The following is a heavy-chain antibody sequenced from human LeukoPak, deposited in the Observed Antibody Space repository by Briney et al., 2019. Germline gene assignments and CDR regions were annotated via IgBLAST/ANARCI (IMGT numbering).Heavy chain of an antibody. Sequence: SVTLSLTCAVYGGSFSGYYWSWIRQPPGKGLEWIGEINHSGSTNYNPSLKSRVTISVDTSKNQFSLKLSSVTAADTAVYYCARRGPSYSSSWYGVGPKIDYWGQGTLVAVSS. D-gene: IGHD6-13*01. CDR2: INHSGST. CDR1: GGSFSGYY. J-gene: IGHJ4*02. V-gene: IGHV4-34*01. CDR3: ARRGPSYSSSWYGVGPKIDY.